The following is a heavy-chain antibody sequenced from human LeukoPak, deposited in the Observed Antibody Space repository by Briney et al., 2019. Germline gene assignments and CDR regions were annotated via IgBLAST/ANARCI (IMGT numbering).Heavy chain of an antibody. D-gene: IGHD3-22*01. Sequence: PSETLSLTCAVYGGSFSVYYWSWIRQPPGKGLEWIGEINHSGSTNYNPSLKSRVTISVDTSKNQFSLKLSSVTAADTAVYYCARGRFTYDSSGYYLDYWGQGTLVTVSS. CDR3: ARGRFTYDSSGYYLDY. CDR2: INHSGST. J-gene: IGHJ4*02. V-gene: IGHV4-34*01. CDR1: GGSFSVYY.